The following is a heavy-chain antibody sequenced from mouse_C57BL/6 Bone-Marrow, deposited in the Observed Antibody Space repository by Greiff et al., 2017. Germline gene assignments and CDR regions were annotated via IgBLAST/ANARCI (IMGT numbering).Heavy chain of an antibody. CDR3: ARNVGITTVVADYAMDY. CDR1: GFTFSDYG. J-gene: IGHJ4*01. V-gene: IGHV5-17*01. Sequence: EVKVEESGGGLVKPGGSLKLSCAASGFTFSDYGMHWVRQAPEKGLEWVAYISSGRSTIYYADTVKGRFTISRDNAKNTLFLQMTSLRSEYTAMYYCARNVGITTVVADYAMDYWGQGTSVTVSS. D-gene: IGHD1-1*01. CDR2: ISSGRSTI.